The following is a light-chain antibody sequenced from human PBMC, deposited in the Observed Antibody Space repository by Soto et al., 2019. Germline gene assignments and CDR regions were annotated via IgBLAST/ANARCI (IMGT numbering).Light chain of an antibody. V-gene: IGKV3-15*01. J-gene: IGKJ1*01. CDR3: QQYNNWPFPSWT. Sequence: EIVMTQSPATLSVSPGERATLSCRASQSVSSNLAWYQQKPGQAPRLLIYGAFTRATGIPARFSGSGSGTEFTLTISSLQSEDFAVYYGQQYNNWPFPSWTFGQGTKVEIK. CDR2: GAF. CDR1: QSVSSN.